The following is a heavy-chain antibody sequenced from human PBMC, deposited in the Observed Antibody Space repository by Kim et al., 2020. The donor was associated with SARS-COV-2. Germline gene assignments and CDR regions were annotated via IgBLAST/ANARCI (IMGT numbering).Heavy chain of an antibody. D-gene: IGHD6-13*01. V-gene: IGHV3-33*06. J-gene: IGHJ6*02. CDR2: IWYNGTNK. CDR1: GFTFSSYG. Sequence: GGSLRLSCAASGFTFSSYGMHWVRQAPGKGLEWVAVIWYNGTNKYCADSVKGRCTISRDNSKNTLYLQMNSLRAEDTAVYYCAKDRVAAAGYYYYGMDVWGQGTTVTVSS. CDR3: AKDRVAAAGYYYYGMDV.